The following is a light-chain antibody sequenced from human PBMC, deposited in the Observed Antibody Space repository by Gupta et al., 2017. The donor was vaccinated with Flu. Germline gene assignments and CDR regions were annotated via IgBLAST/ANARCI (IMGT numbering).Light chain of an antibody. J-gene: IGKJ2*01. CDR1: RSISGW. CDR2: KAS. CDR3: QQYSDMFT. V-gene: IGKV1-5*03. Sequence: DVHMTQSPSTLSASVGDRVTITCRASRSISGWLAWYQQRPGKAPQVLISKASHLESGVPSRFSGTGSGTEFTLTISSLQPEDFATYYCQQYSDMFTFGQGTKLEIE.